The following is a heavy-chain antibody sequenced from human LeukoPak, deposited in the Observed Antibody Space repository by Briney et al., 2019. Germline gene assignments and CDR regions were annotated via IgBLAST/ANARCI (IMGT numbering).Heavy chain of an antibody. CDR2: IYYSGST. Sequence: PSETLSLTCTVSGGSVTRYYWSWIRQPPGKGLEWIGYIYYSGSTNYNPSLKSRVTISVDTSKNQLSPKLNSVTAADAAVYYCARMLYDAFDIWGQGTMVTVSS. J-gene: IGHJ3*02. CDR1: GGSVTRYY. CDR3: ARMLYDAFDI. V-gene: IGHV4-59*02. D-gene: IGHD2-8*01.